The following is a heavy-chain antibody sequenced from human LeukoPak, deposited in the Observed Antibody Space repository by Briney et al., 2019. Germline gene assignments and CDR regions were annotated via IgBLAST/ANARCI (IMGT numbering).Heavy chain of an antibody. D-gene: IGHD6-13*01. J-gene: IGHJ4*02. CDR1: GFTFSGYY. V-gene: IGHV3-11*06. CDR3: ARLGSTDHHY. CDR2: ISSSGSYT. Sequence: GGSLRLSCAASGFTFSGYYMSWVRQAPGKGLEWISYISSSGSYTSYADSVKGRFTISRDNAKNSLYLQMNSLRAEDTAVYYCARLGSTDHHYSGQGTLATVSS.